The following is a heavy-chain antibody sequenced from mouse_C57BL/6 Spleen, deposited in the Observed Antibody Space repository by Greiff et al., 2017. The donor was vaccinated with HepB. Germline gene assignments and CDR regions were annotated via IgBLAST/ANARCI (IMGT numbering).Heavy chain of an antibody. CDR1: GFTFSSYA. V-gene: IGHV5-9-1*02. Sequence: EVKLMESGEGLVKPGGSLKLSCAASGFTFSSYAMSWVRQTPEKRLEWVAYISSGGDYIYYADTVKGRFTISRDNARNTLCLQMGSLKSEDTAMYYCTRDTTGSSYGFDYWGQGTTLTVSS. CDR2: ISSGGDYI. J-gene: IGHJ2*01. CDR3: TRDTTGSSYGFDY. D-gene: IGHD1-1*01.